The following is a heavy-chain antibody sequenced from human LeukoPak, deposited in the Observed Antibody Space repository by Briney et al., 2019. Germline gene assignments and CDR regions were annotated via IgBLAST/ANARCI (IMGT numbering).Heavy chain of an antibody. CDR3: ARVATGWRPYYFDY. V-gene: IGHV4-38-2*02. Sequence: SETLSLTCTVSGYSISSNYYWGWIRQPPGKGLEWIGSIYHTGRTYYNPSLKSRVTISVDTSKNQFSLRLNSVTAADTALYYCARVATGWRPYYFDYWGQGTLVTVSS. CDR1: GYSISSNYY. D-gene: IGHD6-19*01. J-gene: IGHJ4*02. CDR2: IYHTGRT.